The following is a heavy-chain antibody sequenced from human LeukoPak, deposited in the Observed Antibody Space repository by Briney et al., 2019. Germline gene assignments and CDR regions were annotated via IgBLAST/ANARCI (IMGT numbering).Heavy chain of an antibody. CDR3: ARGRTPMVRGVRSRAY. J-gene: IGHJ4*02. Sequence: QAGGSLRLSCAASGFTFSSHWMHWVRQVPGKGLVWVSRISTDGSATTYADSVKGRFTISRDNDKNTLYLQMNSLSGEDTALYYCARGRTPMVRGVRSRAYWGQGTLVTVSS. CDR1: GFTFSSHW. D-gene: IGHD3-10*01. V-gene: IGHV3-74*01. CDR2: ISTDGSAT.